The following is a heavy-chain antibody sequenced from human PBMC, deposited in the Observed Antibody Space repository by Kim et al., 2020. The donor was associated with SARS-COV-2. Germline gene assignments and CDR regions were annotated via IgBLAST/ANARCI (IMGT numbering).Heavy chain of an antibody. J-gene: IGHJ4*02. CDR3: ARFISWVYAAAGTSNYLDY. CDR2: IYFSGST. D-gene: IGHD6-13*01. V-gene: IGHV4-59*01. CDR1: GGSISSYF. Sequence: SETLSLTCTVSGGSISSYFCSWIRQPPGKGLEWIGYIYFSGSTNYNSSLRSRVTIAIDTSKNQFSLKLSSVTAADTAAYYCARFISWVYAAAGTSNYLDYWGQGTLVTVSS.